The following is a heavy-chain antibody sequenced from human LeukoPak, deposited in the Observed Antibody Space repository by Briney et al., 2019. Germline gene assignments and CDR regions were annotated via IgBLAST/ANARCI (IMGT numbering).Heavy chain of an antibody. V-gene: IGHV4-39*01. CDR2: IYYSGST. CDR3: ARGHPNWGSYL. Sequence: SETLSLTCTVSGGSISISSYYWGWIRQPPGKGLEWIGSIYYSGSTYYNPSLKSRVTISVDTSKNQFSLKLSSVTAADTAVYYCARGHPNWGSYLWGQGTLVTVSS. J-gene: IGHJ4*02. CDR1: GGSISISSYY. D-gene: IGHD3-16*02.